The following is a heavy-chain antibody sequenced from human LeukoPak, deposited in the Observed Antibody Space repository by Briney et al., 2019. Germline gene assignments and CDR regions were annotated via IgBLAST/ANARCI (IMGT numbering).Heavy chain of an antibody. J-gene: IGHJ4*02. CDR2: IYSSGIT. CDR3: AITNIRYFDWLLYDY. Sequence: SETLSLTCTVSGGSISSYYWSWIRQPAGKGLEWIGRIYSSGITNQNPSLRSRVTMSVDTSKNQFSLKLSSVTAADTAVYYCAITNIRYFDWLLYDYWGQGTLVTVSS. D-gene: IGHD3-9*01. CDR1: GGSISSYY. V-gene: IGHV4-4*07.